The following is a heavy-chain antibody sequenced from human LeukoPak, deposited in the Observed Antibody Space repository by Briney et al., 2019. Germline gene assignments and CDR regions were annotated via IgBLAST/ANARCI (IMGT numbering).Heavy chain of an antibody. CDR2: INHSGST. J-gene: IGHJ4*02. CDR1: GGSFSGYY. D-gene: IGHD3-3*01. V-gene: IGHV4-34*01. Sequence: SETLSLTCAVYGGSFSGYYWSWIRQPPGKGLEWIGEINHSGSTNYNPSLKSRVTISVDTSKNQFSLKLSSVTAADTTVYYCARPSTYYDFWSGTSGFDYWGQGTLVTVSS. CDR3: ARPSTYYDFWSGTSGFDY.